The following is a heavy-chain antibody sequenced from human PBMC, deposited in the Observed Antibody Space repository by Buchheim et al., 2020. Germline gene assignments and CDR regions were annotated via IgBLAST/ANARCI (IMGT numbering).Heavy chain of an antibody. CDR2: ITSGGSTK. Sequence: QVQLVESGGGVVQPGRSLRLSCAASGFTFSSYAMHWVRQAPGKGLEWVAVITSGGSTKYYADSVKGRFTISRDNSKNTLYLQMNSLRADDTAVYHCARDSKDIVVVVAATSNGYYGMDVWGQGNT. V-gene: IGHV3-30*04. CDR3: ARDSKDIVVVVAATSNGYYGMDV. D-gene: IGHD2-15*01. CDR1: GFTFSSYA. J-gene: IGHJ6*01.